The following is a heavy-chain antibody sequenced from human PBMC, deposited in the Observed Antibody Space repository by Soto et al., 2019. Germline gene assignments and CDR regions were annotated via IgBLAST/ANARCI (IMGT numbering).Heavy chain of an antibody. CDR2: IYYSGST. CDR3: ARQVMITFGGAAEFQH. D-gene: IGHD3-16*01. V-gene: IGHV4-39*01. J-gene: IGHJ1*01. Sequence: PSETLSLTCTVSGGSISSSSYYWGWIRQPPGKGLEWIGSIYYSGSTYYNPSLKSRVTISVDTSKNQFSLKLSSVTAADTAVYYCARQVMITFGGAAEFQHWGQGTLVTVSS. CDR1: GGSISSSSYY.